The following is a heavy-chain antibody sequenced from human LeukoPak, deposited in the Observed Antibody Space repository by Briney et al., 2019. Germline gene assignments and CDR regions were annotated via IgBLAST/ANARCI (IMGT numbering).Heavy chain of an antibody. CDR2: IYSSGST. J-gene: IGHJ6*03. CDR3: ASFYCSGGSCYHYYYYYYMDV. V-gene: IGHV4-39*01. D-gene: IGHD2-15*01. Sequence: SETLSLTCNVSGVSISSSSYYWGWIRQPPGKGLEWIGSIYSSGSTYYNPSLKSRVTISADTSKNQFSLKLSSVTAADTAVYYCASFYCSGGSCYHYYYYYYMDVWGKGTTVTISS. CDR1: GVSISSSSYY.